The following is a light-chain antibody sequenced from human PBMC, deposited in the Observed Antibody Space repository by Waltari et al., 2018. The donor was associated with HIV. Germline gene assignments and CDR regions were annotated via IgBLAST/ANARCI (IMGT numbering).Light chain of an antibody. Sequence: QTALTQPASVSGSPGQSITISCTGTSSDVGAYNLVSWYQQHPGKAPRLIIYAVSARPAGVSNRFTGSKSGNTASLTISGLQAEDEADYYCCSYVSEIVPCVFGGGTKLTVL. V-gene: IGLV2-23*02. J-gene: IGLJ3*02. CDR3: CSYVSEIVPCV. CDR1: SSDVGAYNL. CDR2: AVS.